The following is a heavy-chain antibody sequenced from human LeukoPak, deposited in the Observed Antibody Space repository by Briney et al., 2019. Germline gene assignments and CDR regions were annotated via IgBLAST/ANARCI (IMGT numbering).Heavy chain of an antibody. J-gene: IGHJ4*02. Sequence: GGSLRLSCAASGFTVSSNYMSWVRQAPGKGLEWVSVIYSGGSTYYADSVKGRFTISRDNSKNTLYLQMNSLRAEDTAVYYCARANSPWYQLLNQFDYWGQGTLVTVSS. CDR2: IYSGGST. D-gene: IGHD2-2*02. CDR1: GFTVSSNY. V-gene: IGHV3-53*01. CDR3: ARANSPWYQLLNQFDY.